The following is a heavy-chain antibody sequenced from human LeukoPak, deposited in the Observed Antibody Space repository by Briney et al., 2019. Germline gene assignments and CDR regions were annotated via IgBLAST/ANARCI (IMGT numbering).Heavy chain of an antibody. CDR1: GGTFSSYA. V-gene: IGHV1-69*05. Sequence: SVKVSCKASGGTFSSYAISWVRQAPGQGLEWMGGIIPIFGTANYAQKFQGGVTITTDESTSTAYMELSSLRSEDTAVYYCARGRGPLRNYYYYGMDVWGQGTTVTVSS. J-gene: IGHJ6*02. CDR2: IIPIFGTA. D-gene: IGHD4-17*01. CDR3: ARGRGPLRNYYYYGMDV.